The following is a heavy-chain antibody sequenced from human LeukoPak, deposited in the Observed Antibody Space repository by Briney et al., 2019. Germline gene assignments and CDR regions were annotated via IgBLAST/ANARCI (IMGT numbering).Heavy chain of an antibody. D-gene: IGHD3-10*01. CDR1: GYTLTELS. CDR2: FDPEDGET. Sequence: ASVKVSCKVSGYTLTELSMHWVRQAPGKGLEWMGGFDPEDGETIYAQKFQGRVTMTEDTSTDTAYMVLSSLRSEDTAVYYCATGKAVVFEAYFDYWGQGTLVTVSS. J-gene: IGHJ4*02. V-gene: IGHV1-24*01. CDR3: ATGKAVVFEAYFDY.